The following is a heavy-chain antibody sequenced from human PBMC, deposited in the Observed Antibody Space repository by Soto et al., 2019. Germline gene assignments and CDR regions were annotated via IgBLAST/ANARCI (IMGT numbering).Heavy chain of an antibody. CDR3: ASLSPNSNYVLLGYYYYYYMEV. D-gene: IGHD4-4*01. J-gene: IGHJ6*03. CDR2: IYYSGST. CDR1: GGSISSSSYY. V-gene: IGHV4-39*01. Sequence: SETLSLTCTVSGGSISSSSYYWGWIRQPPGKGLEWIGSIYYSGSTYYNPSLKSRVTISVDTSKNQFSLKLSSVTAADTAVYYCASLSPNSNYVLLGYYYYYYMEVWGKGTTVTVSS.